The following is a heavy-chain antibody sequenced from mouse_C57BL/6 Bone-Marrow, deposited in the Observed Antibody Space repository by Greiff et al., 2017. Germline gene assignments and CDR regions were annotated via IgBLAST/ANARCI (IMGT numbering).Heavy chain of an antibody. CDR1: GYTFTSYW. D-gene: IGHD1-1*01. CDR3: ARGPSYYYGKDY. CDR2: IYPGSGST. V-gene: IGHV1-55*01. J-gene: IGHJ2*01. Sequence: VQLQQSGAELVKPGASVKMSCKASGYTFTSYWITWVKQRPGQGLEWIGDIYPGSGSTNYNEKFKSKATLTVDTSSSTAYMQLSSLTSEDSAVYYCARGPSYYYGKDYWGQGTTLTVSS.